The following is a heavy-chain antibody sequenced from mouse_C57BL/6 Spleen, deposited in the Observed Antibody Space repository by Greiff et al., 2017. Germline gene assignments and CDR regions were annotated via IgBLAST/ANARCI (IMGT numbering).Heavy chain of an antibody. CDR1: GYTFTDYN. CDR2: INPNNGGT. CDR3: ARSTVVAPGAMDY. J-gene: IGHJ4*01. D-gene: IGHD1-1*01. V-gene: IGHV1-22*01. Sequence: EVQRVESGPELVKPGASVKMSCKASGYTFTDYNMHWVKQSHGKSLEWIGYINPNNGGTSYNQKFKGKATLTVNKSASTAYMELRSLTSEDSAVYYCARSTVVAPGAMDYWGQGTSVTVSS.